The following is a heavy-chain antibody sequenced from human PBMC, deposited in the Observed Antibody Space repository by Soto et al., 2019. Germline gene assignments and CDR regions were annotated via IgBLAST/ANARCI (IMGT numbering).Heavy chain of an antibody. CDR3: AKDQDIVATTRLDY. CDR1: GFTFSNYD. D-gene: IGHD5-12*01. CDR2: ISYDDEINQ. J-gene: IGHJ4*02. Sequence: HPGGSLRLSCAASGFTFSNYDMHWVRQAPGKRLEWVAVISYDDEINQYYADSVKGRFTISRDNSKNTLYLQMNSLRAEDTAVYYCAKDQDIVATTRLDYWGQGTLVTVSS. V-gene: IGHV3-30-3*01.